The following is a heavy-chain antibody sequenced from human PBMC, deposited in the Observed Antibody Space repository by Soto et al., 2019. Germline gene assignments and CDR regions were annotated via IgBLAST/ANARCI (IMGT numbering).Heavy chain of an antibody. J-gene: IGHJ6*02. V-gene: IGHV3-23*01. CDR2: ISGSGGST. CDR1: GFTFSSYA. D-gene: IGHD3-16*01. CDR3: AKDYEARTATDDYYYGMDV. Sequence: GGSLRLSCAASGFTFSSYAMSWVRQAPGKGLEWVSAISGSGGSTYYADSVKGRFTISRDNSKNTLYLQMNSLRAEDTAVYYCAKDYEARTATDDYYYGMDVWGQGTTVTVSS.